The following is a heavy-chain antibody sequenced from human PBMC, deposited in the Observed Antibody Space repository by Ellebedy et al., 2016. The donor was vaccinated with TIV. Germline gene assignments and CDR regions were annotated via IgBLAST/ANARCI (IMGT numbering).Heavy chain of an antibody. Sequence: GESLKISXAASGFTFSSYAMSWVRQAPGKGLEWVSGISGSGGSTYYADSVKGRFTISRDNSKNTLYLQMDSLRAEDTAVYYCAKQTSIVGASSYFDYWGQGTLVTVSS. D-gene: IGHD1-26*01. CDR1: GFTFSSYA. V-gene: IGHV3-23*01. CDR3: AKQTSIVGASSYFDY. CDR2: ISGSGGST. J-gene: IGHJ4*02.